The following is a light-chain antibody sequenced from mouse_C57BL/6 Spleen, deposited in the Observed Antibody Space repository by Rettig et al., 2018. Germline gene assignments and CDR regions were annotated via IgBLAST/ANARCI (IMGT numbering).Light chain of an antibody. CDR3: QQWSSNPLT. CDR1: SSVSY. CDR2: DTS. V-gene: IGKV4-59*01. Sequence: QIVLTQSPAIMSASPGEKVTMTCSASSSVSYMHWYQQKSGTSPKRWIYDTSKLASGVPARFSGSGSGTPYSLTISSMEAEDAATYYCQQWSSNPLTFGAGTKLELK. J-gene: IGKJ5*01.